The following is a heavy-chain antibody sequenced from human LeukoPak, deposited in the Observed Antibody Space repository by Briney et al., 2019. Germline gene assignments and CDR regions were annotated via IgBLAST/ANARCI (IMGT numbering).Heavy chain of an antibody. CDR2: IIPIFGTA. D-gene: IGHD2-8*01. V-gene: IGHV1-69*05. CDR3: ARAPIVLMVYARNYYYYYMDV. CDR1: GGTFSSYA. Sequence: SVKVSCKASGGTFSSYAISWVRQAPGQGLEWMGGIIPIFGTANYAQKFQGRVTITTDESTSTAYMELSSLRSEDAAVYYCARAPIVLMVYARNYYYYYMDVWGKGTTVTVSS. J-gene: IGHJ6*03.